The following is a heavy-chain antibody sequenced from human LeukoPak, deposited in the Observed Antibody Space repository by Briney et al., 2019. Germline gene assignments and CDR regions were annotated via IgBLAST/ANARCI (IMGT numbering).Heavy chain of an antibody. Sequence: PGGSLRLSCAASGFTFSTYRMSWVRQAPGKGLEWVSYISSSGSTIYYADSVKGRFTISRDNAKNSLYLQMNSLRAEDTAVYYCARARLFGYSGYYDYWGQGTLVTVSS. D-gene: IGHD5-12*01. J-gene: IGHJ4*02. V-gene: IGHV3-48*04. CDR3: ARARLFGYSGYYDY. CDR1: GFTFSTYR. CDR2: ISSSGSTI.